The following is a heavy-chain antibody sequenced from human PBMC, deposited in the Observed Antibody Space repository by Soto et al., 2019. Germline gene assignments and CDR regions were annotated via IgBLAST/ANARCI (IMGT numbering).Heavy chain of an antibody. V-gene: IGHV3-7*05. D-gene: IGHD5-12*01. J-gene: IGHJ1*01. Sequence: GGSLRLSCAASGFTFSNFWMSWVRQAPGKGLEWVANIKRDGSGKNYVDSVKGRFTISRDNAKNSLYLQMSSLRAEDTAMYYCAKVRGGYDVVDFWGQGTPVTGSS. CDR3: AKVRGGYDVVDF. CDR1: GFTFSNFW. CDR2: IKRDGSGK.